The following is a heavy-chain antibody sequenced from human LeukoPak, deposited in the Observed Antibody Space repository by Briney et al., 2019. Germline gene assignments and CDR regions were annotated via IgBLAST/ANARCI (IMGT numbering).Heavy chain of an antibody. J-gene: IGHJ5*02. D-gene: IGHD1-1*01. Sequence: SETLSLTCAVSGYSISSGYYWGWIRQPPGKGLQWIGSIFQRGYSYYNPSLKSRVTISVDTSRNQFSLKLSSVTTADTAVYYCAGDKETTGNGRPNWFDPWGQGTLVTVSS. CDR1: GYSISSGYY. CDR3: AGDKETTGNGRPNWFDP. CDR2: IFQRGYS. V-gene: IGHV4-38-2*01.